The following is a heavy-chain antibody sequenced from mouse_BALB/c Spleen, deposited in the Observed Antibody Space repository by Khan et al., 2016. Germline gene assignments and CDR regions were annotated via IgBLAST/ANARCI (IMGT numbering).Heavy chain of an antibody. D-gene: IGHD2-2*01. CDR3: ARRGYTGTYFDY. CDR2: IDPYNDGT. J-gene: IGHJ2*01. V-gene: IGHV1S136*01. Sequence: VQLKQSGPELVKPGASVKMSCKSSGYTFTSYVMHWVKQKPGQGLEWIGYIDPYNDGTKYNEKFKGKATLPSDKSSSTAYMELSSLTSEDSAVYYCARRGYTGTYFDYWGQGTTLTVSS. CDR1: GYTFTSYV.